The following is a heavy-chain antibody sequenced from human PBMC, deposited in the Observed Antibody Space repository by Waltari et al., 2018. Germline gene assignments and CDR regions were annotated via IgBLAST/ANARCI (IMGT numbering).Heavy chain of an antibody. Sequence: EVQLLESGGGFVQPGGSLRLSCAASGFTFSSYAMNWVRQAPGKGLEWVSGISGSGGSTDYVDSMRGRFSISRDNSKNTLYLQMNSLRDEDTAVYYCAKGKYPERQPSTGYMDVWGQGTTLTVSS. CDR1: GFTFSSYA. CDR3: AKGKYPERQPSTGYMDV. J-gene: IGHJ6*02. CDR2: ISGSGGST. D-gene: IGHD6-13*01. V-gene: IGHV3-23*01.